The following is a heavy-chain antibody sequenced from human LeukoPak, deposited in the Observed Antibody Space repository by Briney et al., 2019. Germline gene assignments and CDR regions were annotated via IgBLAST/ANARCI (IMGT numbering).Heavy chain of an antibody. D-gene: IGHD2-2*01. CDR1: GFTFSSYW. CDR3: ARLTIVVVPAAMRRHYYYMDV. V-gene: IGHV3-7*01. Sequence: PGGSLRLSCAASGFTFSSYWMSWVRQAPGKGLEWVANIKQDGSEKYYVDSVKGRFTISRDNAKNSLYLQMNSLRAEDTAVYYCARLTIVVVPAAMRRHYYYMDVWGKGTTVTVSS. CDR2: IKQDGSEK. J-gene: IGHJ6*03.